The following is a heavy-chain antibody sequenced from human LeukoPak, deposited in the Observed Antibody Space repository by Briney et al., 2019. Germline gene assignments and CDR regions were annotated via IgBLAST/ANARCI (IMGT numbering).Heavy chain of an antibody. J-gene: IGHJ3*02. V-gene: IGHV3-7*01. CDR2: IKQDGSEK. CDR3: AREKLETNACGI. D-gene: IGHD1-1*01. CDR1: GFTLSSYW. Sequence: GGSLTLSCAASGFTLSSYWVSWVRQAPGRGREWVANIKQDGSEKYYVDSVKDRFTLSRDNAKHSLYLQMNSLRAEDTAVYYCAREKLETNACGIWGGGTMVTVSS.